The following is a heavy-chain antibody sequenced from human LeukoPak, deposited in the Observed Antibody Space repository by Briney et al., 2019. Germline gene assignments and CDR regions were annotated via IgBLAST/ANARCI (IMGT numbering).Heavy chain of an antibody. Sequence: GGSLRLSCVASGFSFRNYAIHWVRQAPGKGLEYVSVINTDGRITYYADSVKGRFTISRDNSKNTLYLQMNSLRAEDTAVYYCAKEQSGFDYWGQGTLVTVSS. CDR3: AKEQSGFDY. V-gene: IGHV3-64*02. CDR1: GFSFRNYA. J-gene: IGHJ4*02. CDR2: INTDGRIT. D-gene: IGHD6-25*01.